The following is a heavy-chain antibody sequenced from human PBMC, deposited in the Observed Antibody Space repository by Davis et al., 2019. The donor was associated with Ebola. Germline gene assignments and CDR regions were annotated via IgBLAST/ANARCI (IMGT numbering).Heavy chain of an antibody. CDR3: ARQEGRYSTGWDV. Sequence: GESLKISCSTSGFTFSSFAMSWVRQAPGKGLESVATMSGTSSVTFYALSVKGRFTISKDSGKNTLYLQMNGLRAEDTAVYYCARQEGRYSTGWDVWGQGTLVTVSS. J-gene: IGHJ4*02. V-gene: IGHV3-23*01. CDR2: MSGTSSVT. D-gene: IGHD6-19*01. CDR1: GFTFSSFA.